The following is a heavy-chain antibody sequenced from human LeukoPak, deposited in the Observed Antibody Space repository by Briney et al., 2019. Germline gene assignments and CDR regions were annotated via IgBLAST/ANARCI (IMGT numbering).Heavy chain of an antibody. D-gene: IGHD3-16*02. Sequence: GRSPRLSCAASGFTFSSYGMHWVRQAPGKGLEWVAVISYDGSNKYYADSVKGRFTISRDNSKNTLYLQMNSLRAEDTAVYYCAKMKRSSRLGESSSPVWFDPWGQGTLVTVSS. CDR3: AKMKRSSRLGESSSPVWFDP. V-gene: IGHV3-30*18. CDR1: GFTFSSYG. CDR2: ISYDGSNK. J-gene: IGHJ5*02.